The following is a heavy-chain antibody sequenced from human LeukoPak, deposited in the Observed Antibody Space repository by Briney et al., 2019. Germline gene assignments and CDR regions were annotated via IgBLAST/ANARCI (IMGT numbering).Heavy chain of an antibody. CDR2: INQDGSEK. D-gene: IGHD3-3*01. Sequence: PGGSLRLSCAASGFTFSNYWMSWVRQAPGKGLEWVANINQDGSEKNHVDSVKGRFTISRDNAKNSLYLQMNSLRAEDTAVYYCARIPEWRNYLDYWGQGTLVTVSS. J-gene: IGHJ4*02. CDR1: GFTFSNYW. CDR3: ARIPEWRNYLDY. V-gene: IGHV3-7*01.